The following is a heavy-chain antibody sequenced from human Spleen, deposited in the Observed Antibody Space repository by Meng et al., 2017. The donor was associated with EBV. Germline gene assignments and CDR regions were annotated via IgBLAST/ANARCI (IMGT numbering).Heavy chain of an antibody. D-gene: IGHD5-12*01. J-gene: IGHJ4*02. CDR3: ASLSGYDLNY. Sequence: QLQLQESGPGLVKPSETLSLTCTVSGGSISSSCYYWGWIRQPPGKGLEWIGSIFYTGSTYHNPSLKSRVSISVDTSKNQFSLKLTSVAAADTAVYYCASLSGYDLNYWGQGTLVTVSS. V-gene: IGHV4-39*01. CDR2: IFYTGST. CDR1: GGSISSSCYY.